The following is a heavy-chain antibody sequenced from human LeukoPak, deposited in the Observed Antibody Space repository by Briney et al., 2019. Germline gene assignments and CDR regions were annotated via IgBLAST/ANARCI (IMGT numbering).Heavy chain of an antibody. CDR2: INPNSSGT. CDR1: RYTSTGYY. V-gene: IGHV1-2*02. D-gene: IGHD3-3*01. Sequence: GSVKVSCEASRYTSTGYYMHCVPQALGEGLEWMGWINPNSSGTNYAQKFQGRVTMTRNTSISTAYLELSRLGSDDTAVYYCAIGRSENYLDSWGQGTLVTVSS. CDR3: AIGRSENYLDS. J-gene: IGHJ4*02.